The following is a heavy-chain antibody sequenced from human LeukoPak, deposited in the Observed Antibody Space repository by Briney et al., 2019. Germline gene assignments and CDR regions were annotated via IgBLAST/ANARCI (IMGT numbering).Heavy chain of an antibody. J-gene: IGHJ5*02. CDR1: GFTFSSYW. Sequence: GSLRLSCAASGFTFSSYWMSWVRQAPGKGLEWIGSIYYSGSTYYNPSLKSRVTISVDTSKNQFSLKLSSVTAADTAVYYCARELTGGGVWFDPWGQGTLVTVSS. V-gene: IGHV4-39*07. D-gene: IGHD2-21*01. CDR2: IYYSGST. CDR3: ARELTGGGVWFDP.